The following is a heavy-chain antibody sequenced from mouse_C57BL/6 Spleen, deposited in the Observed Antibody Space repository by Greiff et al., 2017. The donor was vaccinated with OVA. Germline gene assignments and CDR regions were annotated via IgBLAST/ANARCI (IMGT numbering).Heavy chain of an antibody. CDR3: AFMVTPYFDY. D-gene: IGHD2-2*01. J-gene: IGHJ2*01. CDR1: GFNIKDYY. CDR2: IDPEDGET. Sequence: EVQLQQSGAELVKPGASVKLSCTASGFNIKDYYMHWVKQRTEQGLEWIGRIDPEDGETKYATKFQGKATITADTSSNTAYLQLSSLTSEDTAVYYCAFMVTPYFDYWGQGTTLTVSS. V-gene: IGHV14-2*01.